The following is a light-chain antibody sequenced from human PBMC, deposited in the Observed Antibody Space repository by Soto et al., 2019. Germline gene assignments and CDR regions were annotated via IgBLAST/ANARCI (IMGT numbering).Light chain of an antibody. CDR1: QGISNY. CDR3: QKYNIAPRT. Sequence: DLPINQFTSSLSASVGVRVTITCRASQGISNYFGWYQQKPEKVPKLLIYAASTLQSGVPSRVSGSVAGTDFTLTITSLQTEVVATYSCQKYNIAPRTFAQGTRWIS. J-gene: IGKJ1*01. CDR2: AAS. V-gene: IGKV1-27*01.